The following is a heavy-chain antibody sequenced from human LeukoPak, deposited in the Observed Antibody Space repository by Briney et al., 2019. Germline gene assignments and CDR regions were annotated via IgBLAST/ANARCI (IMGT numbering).Heavy chain of an antibody. CDR2: INPNSGGT. V-gene: IGHV1-2*02. J-gene: IGHJ3*02. CDR3: ARGDHVRIYAESAFDI. Sequence: ASVKVSCKASGYTFTGYYMHWVRQAPGQGLEYMGWINPNSGGTNYAQKFQGRVTMTRDTSTSTVYMELSSLTSEDTAVYYCARGDHVRIYAESAFDIWGQGTMVTVSS. D-gene: IGHD3-3*01. CDR1: GYTFTGYY.